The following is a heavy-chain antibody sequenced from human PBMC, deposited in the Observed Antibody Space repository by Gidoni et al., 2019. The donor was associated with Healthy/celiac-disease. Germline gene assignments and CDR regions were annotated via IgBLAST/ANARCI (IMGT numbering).Heavy chain of an antibody. J-gene: IGHJ4*02. CDR3: ARAGGLATHPDD. D-gene: IGHD5-12*01. Sequence: VQLVASGGGVVQPGRSLRLPCAASGFTFSRDGLPWVRQAPGKGLGWVAGRWYDGSNKYYADAVKGRFTIARDKSKNTLYLQMNSLRAEDTAVYDWARAGGLATHPDDWGQGTLVTVSS. CDR1: GFTFSRDG. CDR2: RWYDGSNK. V-gene: IGHV3-33*01.